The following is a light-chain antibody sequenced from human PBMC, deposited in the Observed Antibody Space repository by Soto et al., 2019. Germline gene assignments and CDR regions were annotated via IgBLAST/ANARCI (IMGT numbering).Light chain of an antibody. CDR1: QSISSSH. V-gene: IGKV3-20*01. Sequence: EIVLTQSPGTMSLSPGERATLSCRASQSISSSHLAWYQQKPDQTPRLLIYGASNRATGIPDRFSGSGSGKDFTLTISRLEHEVFAVYYCQHYGNEGTFGPGTQVDLK. J-gene: IGKJ3*01. CDR3: QHYGNEGT. CDR2: GAS.